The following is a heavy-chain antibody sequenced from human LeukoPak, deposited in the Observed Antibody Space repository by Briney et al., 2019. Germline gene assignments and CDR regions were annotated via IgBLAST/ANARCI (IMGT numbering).Heavy chain of an antibody. CDR2: LYSYGTT. CDR3: ARELGEALHYFDY. V-gene: IGHV3-53*01. D-gene: IGHD2-21*01. CDR1: TFTKAW. J-gene: IGHJ4*02. Sequence: PGGSLRLSCVASTFTKAWMNWVRQAPGKGLEWVATLYSYGTTYYADSVKGRFTISRDNSKNTLYLQMNSLRAEDTALYYCARELGEALHYFDYWGRGSLVTVSS.